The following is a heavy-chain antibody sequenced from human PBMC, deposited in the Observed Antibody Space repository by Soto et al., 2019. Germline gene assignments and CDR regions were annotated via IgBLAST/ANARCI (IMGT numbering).Heavy chain of an antibody. J-gene: IGHJ6*02. Sequence: QVQLVQSGAEVKKPGSSVKVSCKASGGTFSSYAISWVRQAPGQGLEWMGGIIPIFGTANYAQKFQGRVTITADESTSTAYMELSSLRSEDTAVYYCARGSYYYDSCGRWEGYYYYGMDVWGQGTTVTVSS. CDR1: GGTFSSYA. D-gene: IGHD3-22*01. CDR3: ARGSYYYDSCGRWEGYYYYGMDV. CDR2: IIPIFGTA. V-gene: IGHV1-69*01.